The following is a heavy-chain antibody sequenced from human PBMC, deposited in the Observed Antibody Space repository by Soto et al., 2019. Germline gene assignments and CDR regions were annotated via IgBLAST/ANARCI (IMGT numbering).Heavy chain of an antibody. D-gene: IGHD4-4*01. Sequence: GGSLRLSCAASGFSVSTSYMSWVRQAPGKGLEWVSSIHSAGSTHYADSVRGRFTISRDNAKNTLYLQMNSLGTEDTAVYYCARDSHSPERFDSWGQGSLVTGSS. CDR2: IHSAGST. CDR1: GFSVSTSY. V-gene: IGHV3-53*01. J-gene: IGHJ4*02. CDR3: ARDSHSPERFDS.